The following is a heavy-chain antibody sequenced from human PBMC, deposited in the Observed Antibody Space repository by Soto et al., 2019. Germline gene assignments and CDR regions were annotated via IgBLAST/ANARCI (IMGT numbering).Heavy chain of an antibody. CDR1: GYTFTSYY. Sequence: QVQLVQSGAEVKKPGASVKVSCKASGYTFTSYYMHWVRQAPGQGLEWMGIINPSGGSTSYAQKIQGIVPMTRDSSTCTVYMELSSLRSEDTAVYYCARGLVMVAAQNTWFDPWGQGTLVNVSS. J-gene: IGHJ5*02. CDR3: ARGLVMVAAQNTWFDP. D-gene: IGHD2-15*01. V-gene: IGHV1-46*01. CDR2: INPSGGST.